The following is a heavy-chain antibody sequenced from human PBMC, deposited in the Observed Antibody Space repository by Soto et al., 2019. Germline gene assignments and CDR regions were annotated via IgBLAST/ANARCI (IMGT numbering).Heavy chain of an antibody. CDR1: GFTFGDYA. Sequence: GGSLRLSCTGSGFTFGDYAMSWVRQAPGKGLEWVGFIRSKAYGGTTEYAASVKGRFTISRDDSKSIAYVQMNSLKTEDTAVYYCTRDLXCSSTTCYTVLRGWFDPWGQGTLVTVSS. CDR2: IRSKAYGGTT. D-gene: IGHD2-2*01. V-gene: IGHV3-49*04. CDR3: TRDLXCSSTTCYTVLRGWFDP. J-gene: IGHJ5*02.